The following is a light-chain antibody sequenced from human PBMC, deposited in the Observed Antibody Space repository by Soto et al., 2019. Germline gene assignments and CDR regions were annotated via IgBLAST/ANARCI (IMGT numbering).Light chain of an antibody. Sequence: ELELTKSQGPLSLSTGERATLSCRASQTVRNTYLAWYQQNPGEAPKLLIHVASSRASVIPDSFSGGGSGPDFILPIRRLAPQDFGLYYCQQFSSYQLTFGGGTKVQI. CDR3: QQFSSYQLT. V-gene: IGKV3-20*01. CDR1: QTVRNTY. CDR2: VAS. J-gene: IGKJ4*01.